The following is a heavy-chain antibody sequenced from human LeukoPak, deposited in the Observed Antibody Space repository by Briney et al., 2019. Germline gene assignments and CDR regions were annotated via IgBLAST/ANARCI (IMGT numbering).Heavy chain of an antibody. D-gene: IGHD4-11*01. CDR1: GFAFSGYW. J-gene: IGHJ4*02. Sequence: GGSLRLSCAASGFAFSGYWMHWVRQVPGKGLVWVSRINPGGSSTAYADSVKGRFTISRDNAKNTLYLQMNSLRAEDTAVYYCARSNQADDCWGQGTLVTVSS. CDR2: INPGGSST. CDR3: ARSNQADDC. V-gene: IGHV3-74*01.